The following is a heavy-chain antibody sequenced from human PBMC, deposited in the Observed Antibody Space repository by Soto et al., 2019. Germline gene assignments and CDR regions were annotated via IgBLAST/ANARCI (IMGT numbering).Heavy chain of an antibody. Sequence: GGSLRLSCAASGFTFSNAWMNWVRQAPGKGLEWVGRIKSKTDGGTTDYAAPVKGRFTISRDDSKNTLYLQMNSLKTEDTAVYYCTTDTTEYYDILTGYYHDDYWGQGILVTVSS. CDR2: IKSKTDGGTT. CDR3: TTDTTEYYDILTGYYHDDY. J-gene: IGHJ4*02. D-gene: IGHD3-9*01. CDR1: GFTFSNAW. V-gene: IGHV3-15*07.